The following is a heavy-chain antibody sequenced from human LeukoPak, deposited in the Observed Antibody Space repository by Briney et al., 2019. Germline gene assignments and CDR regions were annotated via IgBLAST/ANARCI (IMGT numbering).Heavy chain of an antibody. CDR2: IGGSDGRT. Sequence: GGSLRLSCAASGFTFSTYAMSWVRQAPGKGLEWVSLIGGSDGRTRYADSVKGRFTVSRDNSKNTLYLEMNSLRAEDTAVYYCAKDSSSYDWGYMDVWGKGTTVTISS. V-gene: IGHV3-23*01. CDR1: GFTFSTYA. J-gene: IGHJ6*03. D-gene: IGHD3-9*01. CDR3: AKDSSSYDWGYMDV.